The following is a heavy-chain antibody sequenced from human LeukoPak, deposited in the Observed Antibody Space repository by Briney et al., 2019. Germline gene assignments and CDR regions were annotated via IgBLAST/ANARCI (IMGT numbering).Heavy chain of an antibody. V-gene: IGHV3-11*03. CDR1: GFTFSDYY. Sequence: GRSLRLSCAASGFTFSDYYMSWIRQAPGKGLQWISYISSGSSSTNYAVSVRGRFTISRDNAKKSLFLQMNSLRDEDTAVYYCARWRRQLAFDSWGQGTLVSVSS. CDR3: ARWRRQLAFDS. CDR2: ISSGSSST. D-gene: IGHD6-13*01. J-gene: IGHJ4*02.